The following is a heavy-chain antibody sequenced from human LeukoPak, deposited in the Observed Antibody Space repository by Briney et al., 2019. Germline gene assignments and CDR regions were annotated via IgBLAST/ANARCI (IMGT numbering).Heavy chain of an antibody. CDR2: IYYSGSA. CDR3: ASLGYDYVWGSYRTIGDNWFDP. D-gene: IGHD3-16*02. Sequence: SETLSLTCTVSGGSISSYYWSWIRQPPGKGLEWIGYIYYSGSATYNPSLKSRVTISVDTSKNQFSLKLSSVTAADTAVYYCASLGYDYVWGSYRTIGDNWFDPWGQGTLVTVSS. CDR1: GGSISSYY. V-gene: IGHV4-59*12. J-gene: IGHJ5*02.